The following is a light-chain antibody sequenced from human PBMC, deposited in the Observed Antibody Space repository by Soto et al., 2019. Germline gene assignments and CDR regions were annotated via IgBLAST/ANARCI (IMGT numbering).Light chain of an antibody. Sequence: SVLTQPPSVSGAPGQGVTISCTRSSFNIGANYDVHWYQHLPGTGPKLLIYANSFRPSGVPDRVSASKSGSSASLAITGLQAEDEADYYCQSYDARLSAYVFGTGTKV. J-gene: IGLJ1*01. CDR2: ANS. V-gene: IGLV1-40*01. CDR1: SFNIGANYD. CDR3: QSYDARLSAYV.